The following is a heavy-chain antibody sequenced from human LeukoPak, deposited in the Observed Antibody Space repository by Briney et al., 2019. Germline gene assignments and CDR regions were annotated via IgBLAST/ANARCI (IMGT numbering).Heavy chain of an antibody. CDR2: ISGSGGST. J-gene: IGHJ4*02. D-gene: IGHD2-2*01. V-gene: IGHV3-23*01. CDR1: GFTFSSHA. CDR3: AKDQDIVVVPAAQD. Sequence: GGSLTLTCAASGFTFSSHAMSWGWLPPPQGLGLDSVISGSGGSTYYADSVKGRFTISRDNSKNTLYLQMNSLRAEDTAVYYCAKDQDIVVVPAAQDWGQGTLVTVSS.